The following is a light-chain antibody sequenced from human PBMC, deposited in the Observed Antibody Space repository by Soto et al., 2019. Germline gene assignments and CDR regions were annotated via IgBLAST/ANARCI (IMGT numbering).Light chain of an antibody. Sequence: DVQMTQSPSSLSASVGERVTITCRASQNIRSYLSWYQQKPGKPPKLLIFETSTLQSGVPSRFTGGGSGTHFTLTISGLQPADFATYFCQQSYNTPITFGQGTRLEIK. V-gene: IGKV1-39*01. J-gene: IGKJ5*01. CDR3: QQSYNTPIT. CDR1: QNIRSY. CDR2: ETS.